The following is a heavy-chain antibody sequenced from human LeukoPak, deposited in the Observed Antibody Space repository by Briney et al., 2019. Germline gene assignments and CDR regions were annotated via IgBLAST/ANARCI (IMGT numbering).Heavy chain of an antibody. CDR3: ATGGIIAAAHNWFDP. D-gene: IGHD6-13*01. Sequence: ASVKVSCKASGGTFSSYAISWVRQAPGQGLEWVGGIIPIFGSANYAQKFQGRVTITADESTSTAYMELSSLRSEDTAVYYCATGGIIAAAHNWFDPWGQGTLVTVSS. CDR1: GGTFSSYA. J-gene: IGHJ5*02. CDR2: IIPIFGSA. V-gene: IGHV1-69*01.